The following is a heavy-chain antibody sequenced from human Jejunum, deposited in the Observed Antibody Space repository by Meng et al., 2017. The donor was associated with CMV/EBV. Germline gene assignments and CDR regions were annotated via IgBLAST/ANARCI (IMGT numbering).Heavy chain of an antibody. D-gene: IGHD3-16*01. V-gene: IGHV3-7*01. Sequence: SGFTFSNDWMTGIRPAPGKGLAWVAKIKQDGSETSYVDSVTGRFPSSRDNAKSSMYLQMNSLRDEDTAVYYCARDFWDTDYTGYWGQGTLVTVSS. CDR3: ARDFWDTDYTGY. CDR1: GFTFSNDW. J-gene: IGHJ4*02. CDR2: IKQDGSET.